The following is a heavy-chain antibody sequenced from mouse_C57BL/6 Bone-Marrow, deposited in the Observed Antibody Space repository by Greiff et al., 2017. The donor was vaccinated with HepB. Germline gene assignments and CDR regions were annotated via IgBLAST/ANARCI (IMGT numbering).Heavy chain of an antibody. D-gene: IGHD1-1*01. J-gene: IGHJ2*01. V-gene: IGHV5-16*01. CDR3: AREGDYGSSLDY. CDR1: GFTFSDYY. Sequence: DVKLVESEGGLVQPGSSMKLSCTASGFTFSDYYMAWVRQVPEKGLEWVANINYDGSSTYYLDSLKSRFIISRDNAKNILYLQMSSLKSEDTATYYCAREGDYGSSLDYWGQGTTLTVSS. CDR2: INYDGSST.